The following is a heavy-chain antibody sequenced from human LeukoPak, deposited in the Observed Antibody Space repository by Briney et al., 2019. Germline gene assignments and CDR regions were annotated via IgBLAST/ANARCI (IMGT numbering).Heavy chain of an antibody. CDR1: GYTLTELS. CDR3: ATGTPSTYDFWSVADY. J-gene: IGHJ4*02. Sequence: GASVKVSCKVSGYTLTELSMHWVRQAPGKGLEWMGGFEPEDGETIYAQKFQGRVTMTEDTSTDTAYMELSSLRSEDTAVYYCATGTPSTYDFWSVADYWGQGTLVTVSS. CDR2: FEPEDGET. V-gene: IGHV1-24*01. D-gene: IGHD3-3*01.